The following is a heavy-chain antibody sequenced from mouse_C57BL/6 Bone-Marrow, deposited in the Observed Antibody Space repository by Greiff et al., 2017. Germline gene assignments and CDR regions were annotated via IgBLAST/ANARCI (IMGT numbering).Heavy chain of an antibody. Sequence: QVQLQQPGAELVKPGASVKLSCKASGYTFTSYWMQWVKQRPGQGLEWIGEIDPSDSYTTYNQKFKGKATLTVDTSSSTAYMQLSSQTTENSAVYYCARFGLGSDYWGQGTTLTVSS. D-gene: IGHD3-3*01. J-gene: IGHJ2*01. CDR3: ARFGLGSDY. CDR1: GYTFTSYW. V-gene: IGHV1-50*01. CDR2: IDPSDSYT.